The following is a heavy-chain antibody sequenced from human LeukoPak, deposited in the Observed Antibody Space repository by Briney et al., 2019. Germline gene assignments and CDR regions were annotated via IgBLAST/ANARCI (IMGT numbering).Heavy chain of an antibody. D-gene: IGHD4-11*01. V-gene: IGHV3-30-3*01. CDR2: ISYDGSNK. Sequence: GGSLRLSCATSGFTFSSYATHWVRQAPGKGLEWVAVISYDGSNKYYADSVKGRFTISRDNSKNTLYLQMNSLRAEDTAVYCCARESGDYSASGWFDPWGQGTLVTVSS. J-gene: IGHJ5*02. CDR3: ARESGDYSASGWFDP. CDR1: GFTFSSYA.